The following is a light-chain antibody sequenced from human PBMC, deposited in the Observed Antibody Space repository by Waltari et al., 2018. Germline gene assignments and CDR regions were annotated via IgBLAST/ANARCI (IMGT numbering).Light chain of an antibody. CDR2: KDS. V-gene: IGLV3-25*03. CDR3: QSADSSGTYWV. Sequence: YELTQPPPVPGSPGQTARITSPGDALPKQYAYWYQQKPGQAPVLVIYKDSERPSGIPERFSGSSSGTTVTLTISGVQAEDEADYYCQSADSSGTYWVFGGGTKLTVL. J-gene: IGLJ3*02. CDR1: ALPKQY.